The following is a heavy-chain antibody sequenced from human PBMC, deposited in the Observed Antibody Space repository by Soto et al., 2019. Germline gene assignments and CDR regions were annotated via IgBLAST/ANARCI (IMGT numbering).Heavy chain of an antibody. CDR3: AKDGGDYVPPWFDY. J-gene: IGHJ4*02. V-gene: IGHV3-23*01. CDR1: GFAFSSYA. D-gene: IGHD2-21*02. CDR2: ISGSGGST. Sequence: GESLKISCAASGFAFSSYAMSWVRQAPGKGLEWVSAISGSGGSTYYADSVKGRFTISRDNSKNTLYLQMNSLRAEDTAVYYCAKDGGDYVPPWFDYWGQGTLVTVSS.